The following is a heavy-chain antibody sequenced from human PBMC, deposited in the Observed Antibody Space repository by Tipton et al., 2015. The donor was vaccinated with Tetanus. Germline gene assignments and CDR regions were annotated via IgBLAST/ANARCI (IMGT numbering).Heavy chain of an antibody. CDR2: ISRSGDNT. J-gene: IGHJ4*02. Sequence: QLVQSGGHGIQPGGSLRLPCAVSDSIASHSYVTWVRQAPGKGLEWVSGISRSGDNTFYADSVKGRFTISRDNSKNTLYLQMNSLRAEDTAIYYCATKASPGLRNDYWGQGTLVTVSS. D-gene: IGHD1-14*01. CDR1: DSIASHSY. CDR3: ATKASPGLRNDY. V-gene: IGHV3-23*04.